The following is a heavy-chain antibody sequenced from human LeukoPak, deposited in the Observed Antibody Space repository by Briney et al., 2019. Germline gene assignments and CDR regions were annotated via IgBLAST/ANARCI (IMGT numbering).Heavy chain of an antibody. D-gene: IGHD3-16*01. Sequence: SETLSLTCTVSGGSINNYYWSWIRQPPGKGLEWIGYIYYSGSTNHNPSLKSRVTISVDTFKKQFSLKLSSVTAADTAVYYCARGWDYNNWFDPWGQGTLVTVSS. V-gene: IGHV4-59*01. J-gene: IGHJ5*02. CDR1: GGSINNYY. CDR2: IYYSGST. CDR3: ARGWDYNNWFDP.